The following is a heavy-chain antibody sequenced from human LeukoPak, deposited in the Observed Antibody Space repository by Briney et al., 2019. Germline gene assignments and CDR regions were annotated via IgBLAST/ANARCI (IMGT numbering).Heavy chain of an antibody. CDR1: GITFSSYS. D-gene: IGHD2-8*01. J-gene: IGHJ4*02. CDR2: ISSRSSYI. CDR3: ARDRWCTNVVCYTVY. Sequence: GGSLRLSCAASGITFSSYSMHWVRQAPGKGLEWVSSISSRSSYIYYADSVRGRFTISRDNAKNSLYLQMNSLRAEDTAVYYCARDRWCTNVVCYTVYSGQGTLVTVSS. V-gene: IGHV3-21*06.